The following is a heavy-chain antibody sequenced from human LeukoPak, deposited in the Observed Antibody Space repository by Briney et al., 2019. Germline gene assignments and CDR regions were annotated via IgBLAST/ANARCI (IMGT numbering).Heavy chain of an antibody. V-gene: IGHV1-2*04. CDR1: GYTFTGYY. J-gene: IGHJ4*02. Sequence: ASVKVSCKASGYTFTGYYMHWVRQAPGQGLEWMGWINPNSGGTNYAQRFQGWVTMTRDTSISTAYMELSRLRSDDTAVYYCARGPMVTLPLDYWGQGTLVTVSS. D-gene: IGHD5-18*01. CDR2: INPNSGGT. CDR3: ARGPMVTLPLDY.